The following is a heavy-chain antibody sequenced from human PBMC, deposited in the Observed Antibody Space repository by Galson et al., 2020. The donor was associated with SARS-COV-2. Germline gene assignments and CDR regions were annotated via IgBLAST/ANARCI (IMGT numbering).Heavy chain of an antibody. CDR1: GFTFSSYG. V-gene: IGHV3-33*01. D-gene: IGHD3-10*01. J-gene: IGHJ3*02. CDR3: ARDIRFGELLDAFDI. Sequence: GGSLRLSCAASGFTFSSYGMPWVRQAPGKGLEWVAVIWYDGSNKYYADSVKGRFTISRDNSKNTLYLQMNSLRAEDTAVYYCARDIRFGELLDAFDIWGQGTMVTVSS. CDR2: IWYDGSNK.